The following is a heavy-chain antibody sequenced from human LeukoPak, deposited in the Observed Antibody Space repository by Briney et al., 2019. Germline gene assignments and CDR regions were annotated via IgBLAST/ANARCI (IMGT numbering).Heavy chain of an antibody. J-gene: IGHJ4*02. D-gene: IGHD4-23*01. CDR2: IYYSGST. Sequence: SETLSLTCSVSGGSISSYYWSWIRQPPGKGLEWIGYIYYSGSTNYNPSLKSRVTISVDTSKNQFSLKLSSVTAAVTAVYYCARLVVTPAPFDYWGQGTLVTVSS. V-gene: IGHV4-59*01. CDR1: GGSISSYY. CDR3: ARLVVTPAPFDY.